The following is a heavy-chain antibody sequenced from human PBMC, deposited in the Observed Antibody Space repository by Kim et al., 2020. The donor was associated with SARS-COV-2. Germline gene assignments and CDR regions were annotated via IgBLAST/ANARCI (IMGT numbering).Heavy chain of an antibody. Sequence: SETLSLTCTVSGGSISSSSYYWGWIRQPPGKGLEWIGSIYYSGSTYYNPSLKSRVTISVDTSKNQFSLKLSSVTAADTAVYYCARRSRSGWYWFDPWGQGTLVTVSS. CDR2: IYYSGST. CDR3: ARRSRSGWYWFDP. CDR1: GGSISSSSYY. V-gene: IGHV4-39*01. D-gene: IGHD6-19*01. J-gene: IGHJ5*02.